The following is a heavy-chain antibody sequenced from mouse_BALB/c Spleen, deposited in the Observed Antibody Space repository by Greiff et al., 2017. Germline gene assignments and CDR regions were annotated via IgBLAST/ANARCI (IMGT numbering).Heavy chain of an antibody. CDR3: ARDRGDDYWYFDY. Sequence: VQGVESGPGLVAPSQSLSITCTVSGFSLTGYGVNWVRQPPGKGLEWLGMIWGDGSTDYNSALKSRLSISKDNSKSQVFLKMNSLQTDDTARYYCARDRGDDYWYFDYWGQGTTLTVSS. J-gene: IGHJ2*01. CDR1: GFSLTGYG. V-gene: IGHV2-6-7*01. CDR2: IWGDGST. D-gene: IGHD2-4*01.